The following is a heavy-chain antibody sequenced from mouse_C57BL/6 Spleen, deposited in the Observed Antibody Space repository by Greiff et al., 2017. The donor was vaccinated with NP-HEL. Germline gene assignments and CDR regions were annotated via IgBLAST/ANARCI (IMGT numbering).Heavy chain of an antibody. V-gene: IGHV10-1*01. CDR2: IRSKSNNYAT. CDR1: GFSFNTYA. CDR3: VRLSSYNWYFDV. J-gene: IGHJ1*03. Sequence: EVMLVESGGGLVQPKGSLKLSCAASGFSFNTYAMNWVRQAPGKGLEWVARIRSKSNNYATYYADSVKDRFTISRDDSESMLYLQMNNLKTEDTAMYYCVRLSSYNWYFDVWGTGTTVTVSS. D-gene: IGHD1-1*01.